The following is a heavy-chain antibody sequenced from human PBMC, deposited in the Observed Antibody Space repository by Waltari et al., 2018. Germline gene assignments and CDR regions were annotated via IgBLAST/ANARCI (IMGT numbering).Heavy chain of an antibody. CDR2: ISTDGRDT. J-gene: IGHJ6*02. D-gene: IGHD1-1*01. CDR1: GFTFSSFW. CDR3: ARVSRRTYRSPVPGRHYYYGMDV. Sequence: EEQLVESGGGLVQPGDSLRLSCAASGFTFSSFWMTWVRQAPGKGPLWVSRISTDGRDTTYADSVKGRFTISRDNARNTLYLQMNRLRAEDTAVYFCARVSRRTYRSPVPGRHYYYGMDVWGQGTTVTVSS. V-gene: IGHV3-74*03.